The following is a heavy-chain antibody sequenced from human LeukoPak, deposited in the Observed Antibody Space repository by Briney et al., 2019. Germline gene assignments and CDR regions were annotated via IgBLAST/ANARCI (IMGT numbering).Heavy chain of an antibody. Sequence: ASVKVSCKASGGTFSSYAISWVRQAPGQGLEWMGGIIPIFGTANYAQKFQGRVTITTDESTSTAYMELSSLRSEDTAVYYCAGNYDYVWGRLDWGQGTLVTVSS. J-gene: IGHJ4*02. V-gene: IGHV1-69*05. D-gene: IGHD3-16*01. CDR3: AGNYDYVWGRLD. CDR2: IIPIFGTA. CDR1: GGTFSSYA.